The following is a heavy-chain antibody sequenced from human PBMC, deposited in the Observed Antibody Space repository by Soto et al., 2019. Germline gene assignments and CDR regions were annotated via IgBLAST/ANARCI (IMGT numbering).Heavy chain of an antibody. Sequence: PSETLSLTFAFYGGPFSAYYWSRIRQPPGKGLEWIGEINHSGSTNYNPSLKSRVTISVDTSKNQFSLKLSSVTAADTAVYYCARGVNWNYVPCYYYMDVWGKGTTVT. CDR3: ARGVNWNYVPCYYYMDV. J-gene: IGHJ6*03. V-gene: IGHV4-34*01. CDR1: GGPFSAYY. CDR2: INHSGST. D-gene: IGHD1-7*01.